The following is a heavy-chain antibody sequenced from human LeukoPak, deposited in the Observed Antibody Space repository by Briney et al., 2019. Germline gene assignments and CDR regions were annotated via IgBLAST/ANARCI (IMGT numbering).Heavy chain of an antibody. D-gene: IGHD6-13*01. CDR3: TRTYSSSWSWYFDY. J-gene: IGHJ4*02. CDR1: GLTIGDDA. CDR2: IRGETYGGTT. V-gene: IGHV3-49*04. Sequence: HPGRSLRLSCTTSGLTIGDDAVSWVRQAPGKGLEWIGFIRGETYGGTTEYAASVNGRFTISRDDSKSIAYLQMNSLKTEDTAVYYCTRTYSSSWSWYFDYWGQGTLVTVSS.